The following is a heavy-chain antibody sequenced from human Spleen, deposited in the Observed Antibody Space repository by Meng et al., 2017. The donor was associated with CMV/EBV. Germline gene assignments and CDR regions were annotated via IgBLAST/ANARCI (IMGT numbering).Heavy chain of an antibody. Sequence: ASVQVSCKASGYTFTGYYMHWVRQAPGQGLEWMGWINPNSGGTNYAQKFQGRVTMTRDTSISTAYMELSSLRSEDTAVYYCARGERDCSSTSCYPIYYGMDVWGQGTTVTVSS. CDR2: INPNSGGT. CDR3: ARGERDCSSTSCYPIYYGMDV. V-gene: IGHV1-2*02. D-gene: IGHD2-2*01. CDR1: GYTFTGYY. J-gene: IGHJ6*02.